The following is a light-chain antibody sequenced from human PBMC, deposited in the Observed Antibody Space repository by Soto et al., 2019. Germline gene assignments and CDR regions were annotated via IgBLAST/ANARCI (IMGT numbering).Light chain of an antibody. J-gene: IGKJ3*01. CDR3: QQRTDSEIT. Sequence: EILLTQSPATLSLSRGEIATLSWGASQSVSRYLAWYQQKPGQAPRLLIYDASNRATGIPARFSGSGSGTDFTLTISSLEPEDFAVYYCQQRTDSEITFGPGTKVDIK. CDR2: DAS. V-gene: IGKV3-11*01. CDR1: QSVSRY.